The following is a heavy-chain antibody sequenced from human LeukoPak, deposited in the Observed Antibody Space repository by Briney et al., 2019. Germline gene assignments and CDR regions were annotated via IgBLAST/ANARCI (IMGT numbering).Heavy chain of an antibody. CDR1: GFTFSGSA. Sequence: GGSLRLSCAASGFTFSGSAMHWVRQASGKGLEWVGRIRSKANSYATAYAASVKGRFTISRDDSKNTAYLQMNSLKTEDTAVYYCTTRPSLYDFWSGYNTPFDYWGQGTLVTVSS. J-gene: IGHJ4*02. V-gene: IGHV3-73*01. D-gene: IGHD3-3*01. CDR3: TTRPSLYDFWSGYNTPFDY. CDR2: IRSKANSYAT.